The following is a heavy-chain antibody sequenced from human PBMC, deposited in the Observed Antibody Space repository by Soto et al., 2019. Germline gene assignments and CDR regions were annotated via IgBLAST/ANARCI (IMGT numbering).Heavy chain of an antibody. Sequence: GESLKISCAASGFTFSRYTIHWVRQAPGKGLEWVAVISYDGSNKYYADSVKGRFTISRDNSKNTLYLQMNSLRVEDTAVYYCARNYDSSGDYRDYWGQGTLVTVSS. CDR2: ISYDGSNK. D-gene: IGHD3-22*01. V-gene: IGHV3-30-3*01. J-gene: IGHJ4*02. CDR3: ARNYDSSGDYRDY. CDR1: GFTFSRYT.